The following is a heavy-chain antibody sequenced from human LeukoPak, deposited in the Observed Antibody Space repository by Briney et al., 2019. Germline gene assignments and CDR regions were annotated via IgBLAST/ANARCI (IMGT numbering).Heavy chain of an antibody. CDR1: GFTFDDYG. J-gene: IGHJ4*02. CDR2: VNWNGGST. D-gene: IGHD4-17*01. CDR3: ARKRTTVTPFDY. Sequence: GGSLRLSCAASGFTFDDYGMSWVRQAPGKGLEWVSGVNWNGGSTGYADSVKGRFTISRDNAKNSLYLQINSLRAEDTALYYCARKRTTVTPFDYWGQGTLVTVSS. V-gene: IGHV3-20*04.